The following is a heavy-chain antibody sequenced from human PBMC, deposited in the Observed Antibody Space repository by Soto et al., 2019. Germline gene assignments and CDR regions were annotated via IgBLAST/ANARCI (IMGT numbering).Heavy chain of an antibody. J-gene: IGHJ3*02. D-gene: IGHD2-15*01. CDR3: AREIGLPNVDAFDI. CDR1: GYTFTGYY. CDR2: INPNSGGT. Sequence: GASVKVSCKASGYTFTGYYMHWVRQAPGQGLEWMGWINPNSGGTNYAQKFQGWVTMTRDTSISTAYMELSRLRSDDTAVYYCAREIGLPNVDAFDIWGQGTMVTVSS. V-gene: IGHV1-2*04.